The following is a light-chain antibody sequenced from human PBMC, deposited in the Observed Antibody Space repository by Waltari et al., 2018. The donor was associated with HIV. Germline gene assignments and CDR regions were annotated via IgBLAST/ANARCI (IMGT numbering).Light chain of an antibody. Sequence: QSALTQPASVSGSPGQSITISCTATSSDVASYNLVSWYQQHPGKAPKVMIYAVTKRPSWVSNRFSGSKSDNTASLTISGLQAEDEADYYCCSYAGTGTYVFGTGTKVTVL. CDR3: CSYAGTGTYV. CDR2: AVT. J-gene: IGLJ1*01. V-gene: IGLV2-23*02. CDR1: SSDVASYNL.